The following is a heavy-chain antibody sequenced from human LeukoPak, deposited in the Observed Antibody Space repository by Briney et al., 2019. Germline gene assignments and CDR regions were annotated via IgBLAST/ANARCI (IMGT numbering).Heavy chain of an antibody. CDR2: ISVGGGST. CDR1: GFTFSTYG. CDR3: AKRGCSSTSCSARYYYYYGMDV. V-gene: IGHV3-23*01. D-gene: IGHD2-2*01. J-gene: IGHJ6*04. Sequence: GGSLRLFCAASGFTFSTYGMDWVRQAPAKGLEWVSAISVGGGSTYYADSVKGRFTISRDNSKNTLYLQMDSLRAEDTAVYYCAKRGCSSTSCSARYYYYYGMDVWGKGTTVTVSS.